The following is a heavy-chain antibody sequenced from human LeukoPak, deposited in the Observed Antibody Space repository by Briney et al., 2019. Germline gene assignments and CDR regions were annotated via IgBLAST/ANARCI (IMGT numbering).Heavy chain of an antibody. CDR1: GGSISSYY. CDR2: IYYSGST. Sequence: SETLSLTCTVSGGSISSYYWSWIRQPPGKGLEWIGYIYYSGSTNYNPSLKSRVTISVDTSKNQFSLKLSSVTAADTAVYYCARSLGAYYLDYWGQGTLVTVSS. CDR3: ARSLGAYYLDY. J-gene: IGHJ4*02. D-gene: IGHD7-27*01. V-gene: IGHV4-59*01.